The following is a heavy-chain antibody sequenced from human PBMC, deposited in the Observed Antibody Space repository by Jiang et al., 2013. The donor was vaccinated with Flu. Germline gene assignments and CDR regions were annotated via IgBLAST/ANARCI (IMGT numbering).Heavy chain of an antibody. V-gene: IGHV4-39*01. CDR3: ARHPSYSSSFGWLLYYLPAMDV. D-gene: IGHD6-13*01. J-gene: IGHJ6*02. CDR2: IYYSGST. CDR1: GGSISSSSYY. Sequence: GPGLVKPSETLSLTCTVSGGSISSSSYYWGWIRQPPGKGLEWIGSIYYSGSTYYNPSLKSRVTISVDTSKNQFSLKLSSVTAADTAVYYCARHPSYSSSFGWLLYYLPAMDVWGQGTTVTVSS.